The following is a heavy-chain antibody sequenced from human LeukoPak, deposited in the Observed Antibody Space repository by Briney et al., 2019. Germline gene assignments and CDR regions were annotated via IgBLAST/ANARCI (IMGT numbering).Heavy chain of an antibody. V-gene: IGHV4-34*01. D-gene: IGHD3-10*01. CDR1: GGSFSGYY. CDR2: INHSGST. CDR3: ARRLDYYGSGSSFYYYYYYMDV. Sequence: SETLSLTCAVYGGSFSGYYWSWIRQPPGKGLEWIGEINHSGSTNYNPSLKSRVTISVDTSKNQFSLKLSSVTAADTAVYYCARRLDYYGSGSSFYYYYYYMDVWGKGTTVTISS. J-gene: IGHJ6*03.